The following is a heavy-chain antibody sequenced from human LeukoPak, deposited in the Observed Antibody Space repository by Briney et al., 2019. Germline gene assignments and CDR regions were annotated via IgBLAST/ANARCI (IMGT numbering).Heavy chain of an antibody. CDR1: GGSIGSGGYY. Sequence: SETLSLTCTVSGGSIGSGGYYWSWIRQHPGKGLEWIGYIYYSGSTYYNPSLKSRVTISVDTSKNQFSLKLSSVTAADTAVYYCAREEGGPYYYGMDVWGQGTTVTVSS. CDR2: IYYSGST. CDR3: AREEGGPYYYGMDV. J-gene: IGHJ6*02. V-gene: IGHV4-31*03.